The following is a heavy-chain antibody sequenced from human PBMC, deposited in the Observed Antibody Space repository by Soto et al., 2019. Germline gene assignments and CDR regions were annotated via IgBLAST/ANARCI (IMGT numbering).Heavy chain of an antibody. CDR1: GGSISSSSHY. CDR2: IYYSGST. Sequence: QLQLQESGPGLVKPSETLSLTCTVSGGSISSSSHYWGWIRQPPGKGLEWIGSIYYSGSTYYNPSLKSRVTISVDTSKNQFSLKLSSVTAADTAVYYCATRIGPDYYYYYMDVWGKGTTVTVSS. CDR3: ATRIGPDYYYYYMDV. V-gene: IGHV4-39*01. J-gene: IGHJ6*03.